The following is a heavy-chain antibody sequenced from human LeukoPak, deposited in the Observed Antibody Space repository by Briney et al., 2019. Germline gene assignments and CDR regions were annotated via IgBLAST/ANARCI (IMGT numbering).Heavy chain of an antibody. CDR3: ARLFDTTLDY. J-gene: IGHJ4*02. Sequence: GGSLRLSCAASGFTFSSYAMSWVRQAPGEGLVWVSRIRSDGSDTRYAESVKGRFTISRDDSKKTAYLQMNSLKTEDSAVYYCARLFDTTLDYWGQGTLVTVSS. CDR2: IRSDGSDT. CDR1: GFTFSSYA. V-gene: IGHV3-74*01. D-gene: IGHD3-9*01.